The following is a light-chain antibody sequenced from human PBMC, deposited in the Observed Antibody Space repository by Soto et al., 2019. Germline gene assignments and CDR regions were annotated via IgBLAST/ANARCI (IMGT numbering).Light chain of an antibody. CDR1: QSIHSW. V-gene: IGKV1-5*03. Sequence: DVQMTQSPSTLSAFVGDRVTVTCRASQSIHSWLAWYQQKPGKAPKLLIYKASTLESGVPSRFSGSGSGTEFTLTISSLQPDDSATYYCQQYSSYRTFGQGTKVEIK. J-gene: IGKJ1*01. CDR2: KAS. CDR3: QQYSSYRT.